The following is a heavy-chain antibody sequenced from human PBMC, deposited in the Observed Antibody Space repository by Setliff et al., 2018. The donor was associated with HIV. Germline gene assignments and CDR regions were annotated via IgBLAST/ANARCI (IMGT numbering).Heavy chain of an antibody. D-gene: IGHD3-10*01. V-gene: IGHV3-15*01. CDR1: GFTFRYAW. J-gene: IGHJ4*02. Sequence: GGSLRLSCAASGFTFRYAWMNWVRQAPGKGLQCVGRIKSKGDGGTTDFAAPVKGRFTISRGDSKNMLFLQMESLRAEDTAVYYCARSYYGPFPDDYWGQGTLVTVSS. CDR2: IKSKGDGGTT. CDR3: ARSYYGPFPDDY.